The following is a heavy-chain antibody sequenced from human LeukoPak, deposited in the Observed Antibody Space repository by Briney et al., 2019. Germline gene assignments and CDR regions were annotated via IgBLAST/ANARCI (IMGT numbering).Heavy chain of an antibody. CDR1: GFTFSSYA. Sequence: SGGSLRLSCAASGFTFSSYAMSWVRQAPGKGLEWVSDISGSGGSTYYADSVKGRFTISRDNSKNTLYLQMNSLRAEDTAVYYCAKEAAFGYSSSWYYFDYWGQGTLVTVSS. CDR2: ISGSGGST. D-gene: IGHD6-13*01. V-gene: IGHV3-23*01. CDR3: AKEAAFGYSSSWYYFDY. J-gene: IGHJ4*02.